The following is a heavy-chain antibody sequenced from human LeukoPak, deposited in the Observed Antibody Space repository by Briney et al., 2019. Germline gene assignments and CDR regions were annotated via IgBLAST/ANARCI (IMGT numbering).Heavy chain of an antibody. V-gene: IGHV3-21*01. CDR1: GFTFGSYS. Sequence: PGGSLRLSCAASGFTFGSYSMNWVRQAPGKGLEWVSSISSSSSYIYYADSVKGRFTISRDNAKNSLYLQMNSLRAEDTAVYYCARGSSSGWYFDYWGQGTLVTVSS. D-gene: IGHD6-19*01. CDR2: ISSSSSYI. CDR3: ARGSSSGWYFDY. J-gene: IGHJ4*02.